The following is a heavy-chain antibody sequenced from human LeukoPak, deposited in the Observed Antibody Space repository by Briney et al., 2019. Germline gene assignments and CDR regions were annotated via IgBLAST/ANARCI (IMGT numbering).Heavy chain of an antibody. Sequence: PGGSPRLSCVASGLTFTNYWMSWVRQAPGKGLEWVANIRQDGSETHYVDSMKGRFTISRDNAKNSVYLQMNSLRAGDTAVYYCARYSGDRGSPGGFDLWGEGTMVTVSS. CDR3: ARYSGDRGSPGGFDL. V-gene: IGHV3-7*01. CDR2: IRQDGSET. CDR1: GLTFTNYW. D-gene: IGHD1-26*01. J-gene: IGHJ3*01.